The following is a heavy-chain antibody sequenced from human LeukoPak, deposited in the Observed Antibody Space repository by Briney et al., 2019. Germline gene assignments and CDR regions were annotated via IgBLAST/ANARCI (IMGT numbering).Heavy chain of an antibody. CDR3: ARRAGDYSHPHDY. D-gene: IGHD3-22*01. Sequence: SETLSLTCAVYGGSFSGYYWSWIRQPPGKGLEWIGEINHSGSTNYNPSLKSRATISVDTSKNQFSLKLSSVTAADTAVYYCARRAGDYSHPHDYWGQGTLVTVSS. V-gene: IGHV4-34*01. CDR1: GGSFSGYY. J-gene: IGHJ4*02. CDR2: INHSGST.